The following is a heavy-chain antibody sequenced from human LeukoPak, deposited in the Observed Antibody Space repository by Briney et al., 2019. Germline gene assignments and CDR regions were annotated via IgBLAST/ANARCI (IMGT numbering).Heavy chain of an antibody. D-gene: IGHD4-17*01. CDR2: ISTSSDYI. V-gene: IGHV3-21*01. CDR1: GFTFSSYN. J-gene: IGHJ4*02. CDR3: ARLTTTVTTPFDY. Sequence: GGSLRLSCAASGFTFSSYNMNWVRQAPGKGLEWVSSISTSSDYIYYTDSVKGRFTISRDNAKNSLYLQMNSLRAEDTAVYYCARLTTTVTTPFDYWGQGTLVTVSS.